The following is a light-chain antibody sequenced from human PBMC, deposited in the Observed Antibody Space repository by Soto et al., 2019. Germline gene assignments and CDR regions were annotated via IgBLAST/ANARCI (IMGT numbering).Light chain of an antibody. V-gene: IGKV3-20*01. J-gene: IGKJ3*01. Sequence: EIVLTQSPGTLSLSPGERATLSCRASQSVSSTYLAWYQQKPGQVHRLLIYGASSRSTGIPDRFSVSGSGTDFTLTIGRLEPDDFAVYYCQHYAGSPTFGPGTKVDIK. CDR1: QSVSSTY. CDR3: QHYAGSPT. CDR2: GAS.